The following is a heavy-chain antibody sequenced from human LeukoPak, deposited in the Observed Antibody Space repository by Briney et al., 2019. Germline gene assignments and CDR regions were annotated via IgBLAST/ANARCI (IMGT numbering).Heavy chain of an antibody. CDR3: ARDPYNTILYRLAH. V-gene: IGHV3-23*01. CDR1: GFAFGTYA. J-gene: IGHJ4*02. Sequence: GGSLRLSCAGSGFAFGTYAMSWVRQAPGMGLEWVSSISADGQVTYYADFVEGRFTVSRDNSKSTLYLQLNSLRAEDTATYYRARDPYNTILYRLAHWGQGTLVTVSS. D-gene: IGHD3-10*01. CDR2: ISADGQVT.